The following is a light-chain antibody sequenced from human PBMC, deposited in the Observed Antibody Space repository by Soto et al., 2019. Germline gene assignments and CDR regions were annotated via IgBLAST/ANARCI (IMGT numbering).Light chain of an antibody. J-gene: IGLJ3*02. CDR3: GTWDSSLTVWV. V-gene: IGLV1-51*02. CDR1: SSSIGNNF. CDR2: ENN. Sequence: QSVLTQPPSVSAAPGQTVTISCDGSSSSIGNNFVSWYQQLPGTAPKLLIYENNKRPSGIPDRFSGSKSGTSASLGITGLQTGDEAVYYCGTWDSSLTVWVFGGGTKLTVL.